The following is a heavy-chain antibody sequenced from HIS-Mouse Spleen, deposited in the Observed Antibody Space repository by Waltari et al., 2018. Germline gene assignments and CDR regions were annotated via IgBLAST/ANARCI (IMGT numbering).Heavy chain of an antibody. CDR3: ARETRYSSSWP. Sequence: QLQLQESGPGLVKPSETLSLTCTVPGGSISSSSYYWGWSRQPPGKGLEWIGSIYYSGSTYYNPSLKSRVTISVDTSKNQFSLKLSSVTAADTAVYYCARETRYSSSWPWGQGTTVTVSS. J-gene: IGHJ6*02. V-gene: IGHV4-39*07. CDR2: IYYSGST. CDR1: GGSISSSSYY. D-gene: IGHD6-13*01.